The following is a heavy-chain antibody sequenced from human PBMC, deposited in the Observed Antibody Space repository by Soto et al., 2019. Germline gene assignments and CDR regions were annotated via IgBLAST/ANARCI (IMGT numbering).Heavy chain of an antibody. V-gene: IGHV1-8*01. CDR1: GYTFTTYD. Sequence: QVQLVQSGAEVKKPGASVKVSCKATGYTFTTYDINWVRQATGQGLEWMGWMNPNSGDTCYAQKFEGRVTMTRDKGRSKAYVEVSTQTSEDTAVYYFVRGVEWQRNYWGQGTLVTVSS. CDR3: VRGVEWQRNY. J-gene: IGHJ4*02. D-gene: IGHD5-12*01. CDR2: MNPNSGDT.